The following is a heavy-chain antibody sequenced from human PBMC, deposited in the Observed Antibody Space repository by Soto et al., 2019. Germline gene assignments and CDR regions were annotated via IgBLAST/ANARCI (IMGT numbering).Heavy chain of an antibody. CDR3: ARDRSWSDYYYGMDV. Sequence: SETLSLTCTVSGGSVSSGSYYWSWIRQPPGKGLEWIGYIYYSGSTNYNPSLKSRVTISVDTSKNQFSLKLSSVTAADTAVYYCARDRSWSDYYYGMDVWGQGTKVTVSS. V-gene: IGHV4-61*01. J-gene: IGHJ6*02. CDR1: GGSVSSGSYY. CDR2: IYYSGST. D-gene: IGHD6-13*01.